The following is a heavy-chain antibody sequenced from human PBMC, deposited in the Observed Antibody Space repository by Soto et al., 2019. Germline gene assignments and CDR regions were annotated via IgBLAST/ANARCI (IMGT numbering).Heavy chain of an antibody. D-gene: IGHD3-22*01. CDR3: ARLGGYYQSLDT. Sequence: SETLCLTCSVSGGSIDSYYGTWIRQPPGKGLEWIGYVYYTGTTTYSPSLKSRVTISVDTSMNQISLKLSSVTAADTAFYYCARLGGYYQSLDTWGQGTLVTVSS. CDR1: GGSIDSYY. V-gene: IGHV4-59*08. CDR2: VYYTGTT. J-gene: IGHJ5*02.